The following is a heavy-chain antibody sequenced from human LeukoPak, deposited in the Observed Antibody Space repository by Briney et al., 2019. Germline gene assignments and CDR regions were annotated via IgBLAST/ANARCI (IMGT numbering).Heavy chain of an antibody. V-gene: IGHV3-53*01. CDR1: GSTVSSNY. D-gene: IGHD4-17*01. J-gene: IGHJ6*03. Sequence: GGSLRLSCAASGSTVSSNYMSWVRQAPGKGLEWVSVIYSGGSTYYDDSVKGRFTISRDNSKNTLYLQMNSLRAEDKAVYYCARVQMTTVTTRLFYYYYYNMDVWGKGTTVTVSS. CDR2: IYSGGST. CDR3: ARVQMTTVTTRLFYYYYYNMDV.